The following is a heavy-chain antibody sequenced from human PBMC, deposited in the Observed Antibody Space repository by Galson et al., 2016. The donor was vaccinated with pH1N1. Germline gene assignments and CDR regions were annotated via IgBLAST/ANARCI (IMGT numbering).Heavy chain of an antibody. V-gene: IGHV5-51*03. CDR2: ISPGDSDI. CDR1: GYIFTTYW. CDR3: ARPTGGYRYAVYFDY. Sequence: QSGTEVKKPGESLKISCKGSGYIFTTYWIGWVRQKPGKGLEWMGIISPGDSDIRYSPSFQGQVTISVDKSISTAYLQLSSLKASDTAMYYCARPTGGYRYAVYFDYWGQGTLVTVSS. J-gene: IGHJ4*02. D-gene: IGHD5-12*01.